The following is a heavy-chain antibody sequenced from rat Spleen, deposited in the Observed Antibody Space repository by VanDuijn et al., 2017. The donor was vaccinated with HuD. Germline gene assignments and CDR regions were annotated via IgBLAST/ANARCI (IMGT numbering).Heavy chain of an antibody. V-gene: IGHV5S13*01. J-gene: IGHJ3*01. CDR1: GFTFNNYG. D-gene: IGHD1-6*01. CDR2: IKFEDFTP. Sequence: EVQLVESGGGLVQPGRSLKLSCAASGFTFNNYGMHWIRQAPTKGLEWVASIKFEDFTPYYGDSVKGRFTISRDNAKNTQYLQMDSLRSEDTATYYCARGGYTTDYFYVGWFAYWGQGTLVTVSS. CDR3: ARGGYTTDYFYVGWFAY.